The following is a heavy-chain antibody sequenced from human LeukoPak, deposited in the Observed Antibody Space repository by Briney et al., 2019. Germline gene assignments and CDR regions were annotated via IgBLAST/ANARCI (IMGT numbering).Heavy chain of an antibody. Sequence: SGTLSLTCAVSGGSISSGNWWTWVRLPPGKGLEWIGEIYHSGSTNYNPSLKSRATISVDKSKNQFSLKLTSVTAADTAVYYCARERSGGYTYVFWGQGILVTVSS. CDR1: GGSISSGNW. J-gene: IGHJ4*02. D-gene: IGHD5-18*01. V-gene: IGHV4-4*02. CDR2: IYHSGST. CDR3: ARERSGGYTYVF.